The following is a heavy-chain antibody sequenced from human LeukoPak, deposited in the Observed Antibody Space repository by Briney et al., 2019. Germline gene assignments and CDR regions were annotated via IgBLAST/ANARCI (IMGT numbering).Heavy chain of an antibody. V-gene: IGHV1-2*02. CDR3: AREGDYCSSTSCYSPFDY. D-gene: IGHD2-2*01. CDR2: INPNSGGT. CDR1: GYTFTGYY. J-gene: IGHJ4*02. Sequence: ASVKVSCKASGYTFTGYYMHWVRQAPGQGLEGMGWINPNSGGTNYAQKFQGRVTMTRDTSISTAYMELSRLRSDDTAVYYCAREGDYCSSTSCYSPFDYWGQGTLVTVSS.